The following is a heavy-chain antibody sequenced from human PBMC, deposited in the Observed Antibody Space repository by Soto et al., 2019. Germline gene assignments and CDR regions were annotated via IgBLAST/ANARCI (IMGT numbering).Heavy chain of an antibody. J-gene: IGHJ6*02. CDR1: GYSFTSYW. CDR2: IYPGDSDT. Sequence: GESLKISCKGSGYSFTSYWIGWVRQMPGKGLEWMGIIYPGDSDTRYSPSFQGQVTISADKSISTAYLQWSSLKASDTAMYYCATGFYFWGGSTPGMDVWGQGTTVTVSS. D-gene: IGHD3-3*01. V-gene: IGHV5-51*01. CDR3: ATGFYFWGGSTPGMDV.